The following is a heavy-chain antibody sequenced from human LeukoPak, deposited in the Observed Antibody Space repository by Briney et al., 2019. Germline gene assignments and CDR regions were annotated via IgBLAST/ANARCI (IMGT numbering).Heavy chain of an antibody. CDR2: ISWNSGSI. CDR3: AKSTRPTYSSGCNFDY. Sequence: GGSLRLSCAASGFTFDDYAMHWVRQAPGKGLEWVSGISWNSGSIGYADSVKGRFTISRDNAKNSLYLQMNSLRAEDTALYYCAKSTRPTYSSGCNFDYWGQGTLVTVSS. CDR1: GFTFDDYA. J-gene: IGHJ4*02. V-gene: IGHV3-9*01. D-gene: IGHD6-19*01.